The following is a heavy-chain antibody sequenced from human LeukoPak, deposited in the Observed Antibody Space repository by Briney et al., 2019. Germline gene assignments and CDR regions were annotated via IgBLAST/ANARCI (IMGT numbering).Heavy chain of an antibody. CDR3: ARDPAYSNYLYYYYMDV. CDR1: GFTFSSYW. J-gene: IGHJ6*03. CDR2: INSDGSST. Sequence: QSGGSLRLSCAASGFTFSSYWMHWVRQAPGKGLVWVSRINSDGSSTSYADSVKGRFTISRDNAKNTLDLQMNSLRAEDTAVYYCARDPAYSNYLYYYYMDVWGKGTTVTVSS. D-gene: IGHD4-11*01. V-gene: IGHV3-74*01.